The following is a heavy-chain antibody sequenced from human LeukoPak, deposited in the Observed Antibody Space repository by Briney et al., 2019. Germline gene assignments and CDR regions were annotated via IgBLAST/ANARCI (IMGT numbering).Heavy chain of an antibody. V-gene: IGHV3-48*03. CDR3: ARDEDMVATIPSFFDY. CDR2: ISSSGSSI. Sequence: GGSLSLSFAASGFPFSRYEMNWVRRAPGKGRGWVSYISSSGSSIYYADSVKGRFTIFRDNAKKSLYLQMKSLRAEDTAVYYCARDEDMVATIPSFFDYWGQGTLVTVSS. D-gene: IGHD5-12*01. CDR1: GFPFSRYE. J-gene: IGHJ4*02.